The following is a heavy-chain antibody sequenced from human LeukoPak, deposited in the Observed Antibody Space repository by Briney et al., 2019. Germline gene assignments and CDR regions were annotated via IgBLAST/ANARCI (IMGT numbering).Heavy chain of an antibody. CDR1: GFTFSSYA. V-gene: IGHV3-23*01. J-gene: IGHJ4*02. CDR2: ISGSGGST. Sequence: PGGSLRLSCAASGFTFSSYAMSWVRQAPGKGLEWVSDISGSGGSTYYADSVKGRFTISRDNSKNTLYLQMNSLRAEDTAVYYCAKPYGYSSSWPFDYWGQGTLVTVSS. D-gene: IGHD6-13*01. CDR3: AKPYGYSSSWPFDY.